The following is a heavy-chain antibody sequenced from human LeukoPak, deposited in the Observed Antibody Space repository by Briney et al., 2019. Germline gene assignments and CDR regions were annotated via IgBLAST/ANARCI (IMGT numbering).Heavy chain of an antibody. Sequence: GGSLRLSCAASGFTFSSYGMHWVRQAPGKGLEWVAVIWYDGSNKYYADSVKGRFTISRDNSKNTLYLQMNSLRVEDTAVYYCAKEKSSGYADSWGQGTLVTVSS. CDR3: AKEKSSGYADS. V-gene: IGHV3-33*06. CDR2: IWYDGSNK. J-gene: IGHJ4*02. CDR1: GFTFSSYG. D-gene: IGHD3-22*01.